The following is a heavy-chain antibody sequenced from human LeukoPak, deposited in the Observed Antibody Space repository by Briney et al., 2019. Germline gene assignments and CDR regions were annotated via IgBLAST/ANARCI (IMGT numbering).Heavy chain of an antibody. CDR3: ARTYDFWSGDWSGGDY. V-gene: IGHV4-38-2*01. CDR2: IYHGGST. J-gene: IGHJ4*02. CDR1: GYSISSGYY. D-gene: IGHD3-3*01. Sequence: SETLSLTCAVSGYSISSGYYWGWIRQPPGKGLEWIGSIYHGGSTYHNPSLKSRVTISVDTSKNQFSLKLSSVTAADTAVYYCARTYDFWSGDWSGGDYWGQGTLVTVSS.